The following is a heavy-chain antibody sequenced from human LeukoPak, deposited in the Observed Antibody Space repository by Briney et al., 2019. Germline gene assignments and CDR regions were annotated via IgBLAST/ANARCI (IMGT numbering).Heavy chain of an antibody. CDR1: GGSISSGSYY. V-gene: IGHV4-61*02. J-gene: IGHJ5*02. CDR2: INSSGST. Sequence: SETLSLTCTVSGGSISSGSYYWRWIRQPAGKGLEWIGRINSSGSTNYNPSLKSRVTISVYTSKNQFSLKLTSVTAADTALYYCVREVWSHNCFDPWGQGALVTVSS. CDR3: VREVWSHNCFDP. D-gene: IGHD2-21*01.